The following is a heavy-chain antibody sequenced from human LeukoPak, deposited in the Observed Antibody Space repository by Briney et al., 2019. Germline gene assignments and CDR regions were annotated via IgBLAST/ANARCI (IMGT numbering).Heavy chain of an antibody. CDR3: AKVPHYGGNSRYFDS. CDR1: GFTFANYA. Sequence: GVSLRLSCAASGFTFANYAMSWVRPAPGKGLEWVSPVSGSGGDTHSTDSVKGRFTISRDTSKGTLYMQMSSLRAEDTGVYYCAKVPHYGGNSRYFDSWGQGTLVTVSS. V-gene: IGHV3-23*01. J-gene: IGHJ4*02. CDR2: VSGSGGDT. D-gene: IGHD4-23*01.